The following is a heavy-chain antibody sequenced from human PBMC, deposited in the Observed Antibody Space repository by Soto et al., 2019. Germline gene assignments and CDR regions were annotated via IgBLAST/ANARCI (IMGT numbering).Heavy chain of an antibody. D-gene: IGHD3-22*01. Sequence: SETLSLTCDVSGGSFTGYVCNWIRQSPGKGLEWIGEISYSGRTSYNPSLKPRVTVSVDTARTQFSLNLTSVTDADTAFYYCARGYGYFRQWGQGVLVTVSS. J-gene: IGHJ4*02. V-gene: IGHV4-34*01. CDR3: ARGYGYFRQ. CDR1: GGSFTGYV. CDR2: ISYSGRT.